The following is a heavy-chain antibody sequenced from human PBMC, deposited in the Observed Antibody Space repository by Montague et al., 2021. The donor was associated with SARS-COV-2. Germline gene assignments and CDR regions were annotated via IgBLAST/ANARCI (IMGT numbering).Heavy chain of an antibody. CDR1: GGSISSSSYY. V-gene: IGHV4-39*01. CDR3: GRHHHGGEAVKCY. Sequence: SETLSLTCTVSGGSISSSSYYWVWIRQPPGMGRVWIGCIYYSGSTYYNPSRRVRVTISIDTSKNQFSLKLSSVTAAGTAVYYCGRHHHGGEAVKCYWGQGTMVTVSS. J-gene: IGHJ4*02. D-gene: IGHD3-16*01. CDR2: IYYSGST.